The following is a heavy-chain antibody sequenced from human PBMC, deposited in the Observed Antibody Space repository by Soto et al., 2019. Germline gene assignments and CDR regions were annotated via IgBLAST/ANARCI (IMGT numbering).Heavy chain of an antibody. CDR3: ARIGYDYVWGSYRLTLDY. Sequence: QVTLKESGPVLVKPTETLTLTCTVSGFSLSNARMGVSWIRQPPGKALEWHAHIFSNDEKSYSTSLKSRLTISKDTSKSQVVLTMTNMDPVDTATYYCARIGYDYVWGSYRLTLDYWGQGTLVTVSS. V-gene: IGHV2-26*01. CDR1: GFSLSNARMG. D-gene: IGHD3-16*02. CDR2: IFSNDEK. J-gene: IGHJ4*02.